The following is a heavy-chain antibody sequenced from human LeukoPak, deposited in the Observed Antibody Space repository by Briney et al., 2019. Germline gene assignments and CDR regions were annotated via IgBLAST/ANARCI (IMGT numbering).Heavy chain of an antibody. D-gene: IGHD3-22*01. V-gene: IGHV4-31*03. CDR1: GGSIGSGGYY. Sequence: TSQTLSLTCTVSGGSIGSGGYYWSWIRQHPGKGLEWIGYIYYSGSTYYNPFLKSRVTISVDTSKNQFSLKLSSVTAADTAVYYCARTPQAYDSSGYPVVVFDYWGQGTLVTVSS. CDR2: IYYSGST. J-gene: IGHJ4*02. CDR3: ARTPQAYDSSGYPVVVFDY.